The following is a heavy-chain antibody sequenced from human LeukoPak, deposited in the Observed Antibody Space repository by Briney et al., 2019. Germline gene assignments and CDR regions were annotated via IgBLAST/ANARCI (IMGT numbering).Heavy chain of an antibody. Sequence: GGSVRLSCAASGFTFSSYAMSWVRPAPGKGLEWVSAISGSGGSTYYADYVKGRFTNSRDNSKNTLYLQMNSLRAEDTAVYYCAKGGNWESSSWYHYYYMDVWGKGTTVTVSS. V-gene: IGHV3-23*01. CDR3: AKGGNWESSSWYHYYYMDV. CDR1: GFTFSSYA. D-gene: IGHD6-13*01. CDR2: ISGSGGST. J-gene: IGHJ6*03.